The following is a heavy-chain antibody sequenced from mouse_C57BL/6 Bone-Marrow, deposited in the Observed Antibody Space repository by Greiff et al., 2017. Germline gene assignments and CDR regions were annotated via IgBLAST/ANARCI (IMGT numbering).Heavy chain of an antibody. CDR1: GYTFTSYW. CDR3: ARYRKRRAYYYAMDY. CDR2: IYPGSGST. D-gene: IGHD3-3*01. V-gene: IGHV1-55*01. Sequence: VQLQQPGAELVKPGASVKMSCKASGYTFTSYWITWVKQRPGQGLEWIGDIYPGSGSTNYNEKFKSKATLTVDTSSSTAYMQLSSLTSEDSAVYARARYRKRRAYYYAMDYWGQGTSVTVAS. J-gene: IGHJ4*01.